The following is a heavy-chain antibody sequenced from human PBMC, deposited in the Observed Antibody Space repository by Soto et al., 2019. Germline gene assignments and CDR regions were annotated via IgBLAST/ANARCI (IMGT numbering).Heavy chain of an antibody. CDR1: GFTFSNYA. CDR3: AKGYYGDYVLGY. J-gene: IGHJ4*02. Sequence: GGSLRLSCAASGFTFSNYAVTWVRQAPGKGLEWVSTISGSGGSTYYADSVKGRFTISRDNSKNTLYLQMNSLRAEDTAVYYCAKGYYGDYVLGYWGQGTLVTVSS. CDR2: ISGSGGST. V-gene: IGHV3-23*01. D-gene: IGHD4-17*01.